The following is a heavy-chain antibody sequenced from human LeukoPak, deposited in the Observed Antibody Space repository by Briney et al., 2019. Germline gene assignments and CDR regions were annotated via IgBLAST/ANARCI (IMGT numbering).Heavy chain of an antibody. J-gene: IGHJ3*02. CDR2: ISASGGST. CDR3: AKDYFQLELLGFHAFDI. D-gene: IGHD1-7*01. CDR1: EFTFSSYA. V-gene: IGHV3-23*01. Sequence: GGSLRLSCAASEFTFSSYAMNWVRQAPGKGLEWVSGISASGGSTYYADSVKGRFTISRDNSKNTLYLQMNSLRVEDTAVYYCAKDYFQLELLGFHAFDIWGQGTMVTVSS.